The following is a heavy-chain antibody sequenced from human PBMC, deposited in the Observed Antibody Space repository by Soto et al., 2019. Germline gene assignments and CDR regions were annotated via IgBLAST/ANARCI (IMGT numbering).Heavy chain of an antibody. J-gene: IGHJ3*02. CDR1: GFNLNNPC. CDR2: IKRTMDGGTT. CDR3: AAGANFDI. D-gene: IGHD1-26*01. V-gene: IGHV3-15*01. Sequence: EVQLMESGGGLVKPGGSLSLSCEGSGFNLNNPCLGWVRQVPEKGLEWVGRIKRTMDGGTTEYAAPVKGRFTMSRDDSKTTMFLQMNGLETEDTAVYYCAAGANFDIWGQGTMVTVSS.